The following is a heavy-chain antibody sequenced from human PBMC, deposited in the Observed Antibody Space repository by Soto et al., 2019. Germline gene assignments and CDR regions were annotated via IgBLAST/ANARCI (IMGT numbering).Heavy chain of an antibody. CDR1: GFTFSNYA. Sequence: GGSLRLSCAASGFTFSNYAMSWVRQAPGKGLEWVSATSGSGGSTYYADSVKGRFTISRDNSKNTLYLQMNSLGAEDTAVYYCASRNYYESSGYYYWYYFDFWGQGTLVTVSS. J-gene: IGHJ4*02. CDR2: TSGSGGST. D-gene: IGHD3-22*01. V-gene: IGHV3-23*01. CDR3: ASRNYYESSGYYYWYYFDF.